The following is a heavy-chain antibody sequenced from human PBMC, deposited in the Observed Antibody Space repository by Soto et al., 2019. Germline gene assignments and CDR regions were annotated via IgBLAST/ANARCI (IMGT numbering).Heavy chain of an antibody. V-gene: IGHV3-48*03. CDR3: ARLYCSSTSCYGNYYGMDV. D-gene: IGHD2-2*01. Sequence: PGGSLRLSCAASGFTFSSYEMNWVRQAPGKGPEWVSYISSSGSTIYYADSVKGRFTISRDNAKNSLYLQMNSLRAEGTAVYYCARLYCSSTSCYGNYYGMDVWGQGTTVTVSS. J-gene: IGHJ6*02. CDR1: GFTFSSYE. CDR2: ISSSGSTI.